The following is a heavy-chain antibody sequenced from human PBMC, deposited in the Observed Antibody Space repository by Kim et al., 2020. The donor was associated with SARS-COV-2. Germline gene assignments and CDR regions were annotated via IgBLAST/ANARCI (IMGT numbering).Heavy chain of an antibody. J-gene: IGHJ5*02. CDR1: GGSFSGYY. D-gene: IGHD3-3*01. CDR3: ARGYYDFWSGYYKSGWFDP. Sequence: SETLSLTCAVYGGSFSGYYWSWIRQPPGKGLEWIGEINHSGSTNYNPSLKSRVTISVDTSKNQFSLKLSSVTTADTAVYYCARGYYDFWSGYYKSGWFDP. CDR2: INHSGST. V-gene: IGHV4-34*01.